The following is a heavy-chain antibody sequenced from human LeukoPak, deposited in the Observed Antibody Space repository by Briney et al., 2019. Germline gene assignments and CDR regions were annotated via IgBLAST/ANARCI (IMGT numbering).Heavy chain of an antibody. V-gene: IGHV4-39*01. CDR3: ARNPSLSTTTLGYYYMDV. D-gene: IGHD2-2*01. Sequence: SETLSLTCTVSGGPISSSSYYWGWIRQPPGKGLEWIGSIYYSGSTYYNPSLKSRVTISVDTSKNQFSLKLSSVTAADTAVYYCARNPSLSTTTLGYYYMDVWGKGTTVTVSS. CDR2: IYYSGST. CDR1: GGPISSSSYY. J-gene: IGHJ6*03.